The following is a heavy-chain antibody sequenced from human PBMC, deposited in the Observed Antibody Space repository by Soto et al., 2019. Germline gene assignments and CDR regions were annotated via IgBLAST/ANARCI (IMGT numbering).Heavy chain of an antibody. CDR2: MSSRSLTI. D-gene: IGHD6-6*01. J-gene: IGHJ6*02. Sequence: EVQLVESGGGLVQPGGSGEVSCAPPESTSSTITMNWFPRAQGKGLEWVSYMSSRSLTIYYTDSVKGRFTISRDNAKNSLYLQMNSLRDEDTAVYYCARGGSSSDNGMDVWGQGTTVTVSS. CDR1: ESTSSTIT. V-gene: IGHV3-48*02. CDR3: ARGGSSSDNGMDV.